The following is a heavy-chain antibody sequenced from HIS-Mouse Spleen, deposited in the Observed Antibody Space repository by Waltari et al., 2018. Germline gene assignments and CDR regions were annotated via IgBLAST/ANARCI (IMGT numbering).Heavy chain of an antibody. Sequence: QVQLQESGPGLVKPSETLSLTCTVSGYSISSGYYWGWIRQPQGKGLEWIGSIYHSGSTYYNPSLKSRVTISVDTSKNQFSLKLSSVTAADTAVYYCARGAGSFDYWGQGTLVTVSS. J-gene: IGHJ4*02. V-gene: IGHV4-38-2*02. CDR3: ARGAGSFDY. CDR2: IYHSGST. CDR1: GYSISSGYY. D-gene: IGHD6-19*01.